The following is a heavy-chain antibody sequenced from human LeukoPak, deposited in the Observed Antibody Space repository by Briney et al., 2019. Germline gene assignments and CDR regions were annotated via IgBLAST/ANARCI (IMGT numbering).Heavy chain of an antibody. J-gene: IGHJ4*02. CDR3: AKFLPTHIVVANYYFDY. V-gene: IGHV3-23*01. D-gene: IGHD2-21*01. CDR2: FSGSGGST. Sequence: GGSLSLSCEASGFTFSSYAMSGVRQAPGKGLEWVSAFSGSGGSTYYADSVKGRFTISRDNSKNTLYLQMNSLRAEDTAVYYCAKFLPTHIVVANYYFDYWGQGTLVTVSS. CDR1: GFTFSSYA.